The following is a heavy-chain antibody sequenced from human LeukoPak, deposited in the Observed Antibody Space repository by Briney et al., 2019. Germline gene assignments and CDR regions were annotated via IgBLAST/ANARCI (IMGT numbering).Heavy chain of an antibody. CDR3: AKDQLNRYCSGGSCSITLDS. V-gene: IGHV3-23*01. CDR2: ITGSTRST. Sequence: PGGSLRLSCAASGFTFSSYEMNWVRQAPGEGLEWVSGITGSTRSTYYADSVKGRFTISRDNSKNTLYLQMSSLRAEDTAVYYCAKDQLNRYCSGGSCSITLDSWGQGTLVTVSS. D-gene: IGHD2-15*01. CDR1: GFTFSSYE. J-gene: IGHJ4*02.